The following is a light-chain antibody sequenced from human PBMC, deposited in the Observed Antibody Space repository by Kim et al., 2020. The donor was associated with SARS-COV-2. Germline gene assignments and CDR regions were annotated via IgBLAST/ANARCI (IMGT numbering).Light chain of an antibody. J-gene: IGLJ3*02. V-gene: IGLV3-21*02. CDR3: QVWSSSSDHWV. CDR1: NIASQS. Sequence: PGEATTITGGGNNIASQSVHWYEQRPGQAPVQIVLYDNHRPSGIPERNSGSKSGNTANLTISGVEAGDEGDYHCQVWSSSSDHWVFGGGTQLTVL. CDR2: YDN.